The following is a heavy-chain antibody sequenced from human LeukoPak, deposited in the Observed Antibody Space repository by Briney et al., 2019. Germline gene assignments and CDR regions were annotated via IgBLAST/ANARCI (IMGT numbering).Heavy chain of an antibody. J-gene: IGHJ6*02. CDR1: GGTFSSYA. CDR2: IIPIFGTA. V-gene: IGHV1-69*01. D-gene: IGHD3-16*01. Sequence: ASVKVSCKASGGTFSSYAISWVRQAPGQGLEWMGVIIPIFGTANYAQKFQGRVTITADESTSTAYMELSSLRSEDTAVYYCARKSDYVWGSPDPYYYYYGMDVWGQGTTVTVSS. CDR3: ARKSDYVWGSPDPYYYYYGMDV.